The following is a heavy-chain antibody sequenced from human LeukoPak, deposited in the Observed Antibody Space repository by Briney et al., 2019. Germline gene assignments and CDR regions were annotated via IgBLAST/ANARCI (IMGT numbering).Heavy chain of an antibody. CDR3: ARERRDGYSAEGGDAFDI. D-gene: IGHD5-24*01. Sequence: PSQTVSLTCTVSGGSISSGSYYWSWIRQPAGKGLEWIGRIYTSGSTNYNPSLKSRVTISVDTSKNQFSLKLSSVTAADTAVYYCARERRDGYSAEGGDAFDIWGQGTMVTVSS. CDR2: IYTSGST. V-gene: IGHV4-61*02. CDR1: GGSISSGSYY. J-gene: IGHJ3*02.